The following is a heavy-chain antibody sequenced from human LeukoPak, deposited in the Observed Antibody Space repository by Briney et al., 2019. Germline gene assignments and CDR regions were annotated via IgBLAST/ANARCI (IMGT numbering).Heavy chain of an antibody. V-gene: IGHV3-74*01. J-gene: IGHJ4*02. CDR2: ISTDGSQT. CDR1: GFTFSNYG. Sequence: AGGSLRLSCEASGFTFSNYGMHWVRQAPGKGLMWVSQISTDGSQTFYADSVKGRFTISRDNAKNTLFLQMDSLRPEDTAVYYCVRSLRSADFWGQGTLVTVSS. CDR3: VRSLRSADF.